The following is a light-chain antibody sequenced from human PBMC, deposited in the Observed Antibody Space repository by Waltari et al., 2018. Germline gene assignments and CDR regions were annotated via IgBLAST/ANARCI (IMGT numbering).Light chain of an antibody. V-gene: IGKV3-20*01. J-gene: IGKJ1*01. CDR1: QGVGKY. CDR2: HAS. Sequence: EMVLTQSPGTLSLSPGERATLSCRASQGVGKYLAWYQQRPGQAPRLLLYHASIRATGIPDRFSGSGYGTDCSLTISRLEPEDFAVYYCQKYDFLPATFGQGTTVEIK. CDR3: QKYDFLPAT.